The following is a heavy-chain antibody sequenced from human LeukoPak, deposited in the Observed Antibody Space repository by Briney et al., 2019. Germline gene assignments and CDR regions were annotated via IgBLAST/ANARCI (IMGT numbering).Heavy chain of an antibody. Sequence: SSETLSLTCTVSGASISSGGCFWSWIRQHPGRGLEWIGYMHNSENADYNPSLKSRVSISVDTSKNQISLKVNSVTAADTAVYYCARERGRLLDYWGQGTLVTVSS. V-gene: IGHV4-31*03. CDR2: MHNSENA. CDR3: ARERGRLLDY. CDR1: GASISSGGCF. D-gene: IGHD2-15*01. J-gene: IGHJ4*02.